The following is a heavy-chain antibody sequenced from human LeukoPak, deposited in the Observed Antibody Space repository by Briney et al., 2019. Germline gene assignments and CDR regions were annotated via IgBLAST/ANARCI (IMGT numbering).Heavy chain of an antibody. V-gene: IGHV1-2*02. J-gene: IGHJ5*02. D-gene: IGHD3/OR15-3a*01. Sequence: ASVKVSCKASGYTFTSYGISWMRQAPGQGLEWMGWINPNSGGTNYAQKFQGRVTMTRDTSISTAYMELSRLRSDDTAVYYCARGGLAYNWFDPWGQGTLVTVSS. CDR3: ARGGLAYNWFDP. CDR1: GYTFTSYG. CDR2: INPNSGGT.